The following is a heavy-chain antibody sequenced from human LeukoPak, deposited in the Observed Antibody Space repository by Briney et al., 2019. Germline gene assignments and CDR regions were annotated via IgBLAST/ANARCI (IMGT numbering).Heavy chain of an antibody. CDR2: IYYSGST. J-gene: IGHJ6*02. CDR1: GGSISSSSYY. V-gene: IGHV4-39*01. Sequence: SETLSLTSTVSGGSISSSSYYWGWIRQPPGKGLEWIGGIYYSGSTYYNPSLKSRVTISVDTSKNQFSLKLNSVTAADTAVYYCARYCTSTSCYLPYYYAMDVWGQGTTVTVSS. CDR3: ARYCTSTSCYLPYYYAMDV. D-gene: IGHD2-2*01.